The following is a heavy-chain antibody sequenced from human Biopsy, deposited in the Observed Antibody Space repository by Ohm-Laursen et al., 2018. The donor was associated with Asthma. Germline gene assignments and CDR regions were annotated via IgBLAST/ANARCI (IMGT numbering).Heavy chain of an antibody. CDR3: ARAVDYSHYYGIDV. V-gene: IGHV1-18*01. Sequence: ASVKGSCKTSGYTFNSAGITWVRQAPGQGLEWMGWVSVYNGNTKVAQKLQDRVTMITDTSTSTAYMELRSLRSDDTAVYFCARAVDYSHYYGIDVWGQGTTVTVS. J-gene: IGHJ6*02. CDR2: VSVYNGNT. CDR1: GYTFNSAG. D-gene: IGHD3-10*01.